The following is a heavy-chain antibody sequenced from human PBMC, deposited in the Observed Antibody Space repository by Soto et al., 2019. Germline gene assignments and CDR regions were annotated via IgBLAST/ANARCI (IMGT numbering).Heavy chain of an antibody. Sequence: KTSETLSLTCTVSGGSVSSGSYYWSWIRQPPGKGPEWIGYIYYSGSTNYNPSLKSRVTISVDTSKNQFSLKLSSVTAADTAVYYCATRKSNRYYFDYWGQGTLVTVSS. CDR3: ATRKSNRYYFDY. V-gene: IGHV4-61*01. J-gene: IGHJ4*02. CDR1: GGSVSSGSYY. CDR2: IYYSGST.